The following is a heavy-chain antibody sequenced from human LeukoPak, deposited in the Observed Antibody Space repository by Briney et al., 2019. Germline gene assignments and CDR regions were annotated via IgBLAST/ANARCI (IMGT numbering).Heavy chain of an antibody. CDR3: ARLGKVRGYYYGMDV. Sequence: SETLSLTCTVSGGSISSFYWSWIRQPPGKGLEWIGYIYYSGSTNYNPSLKSRVTISVDTSKNQFSLKLSSVTAADTAVYYCARLGKVRGYYYGMDVWGQGTTVTVSS. V-gene: IGHV4-59*08. CDR1: GGSISSFY. J-gene: IGHJ6*02. D-gene: IGHD3-10*01. CDR2: IYYSGST.